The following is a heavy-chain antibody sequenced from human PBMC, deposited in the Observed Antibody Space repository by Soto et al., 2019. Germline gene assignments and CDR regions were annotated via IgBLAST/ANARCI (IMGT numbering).Heavy chain of an antibody. CDR1: GGSVSSYY. CDR3: ATTIAWGIAAAGTGYCYYGMDV. Sequence: PSETLSLTCTVSGGSVSSYYWSWIRQSPGKGLEWIGYIYYSGSTKYKPSLKSRVTISVDTSKNQFSLKLSSATAADTAVYYCATTIAWGIAAAGTGYCYYGMDVWGQGTTVTVSS. V-gene: IGHV4-59*08. D-gene: IGHD6-13*01. J-gene: IGHJ6*02. CDR2: IYYSGST.